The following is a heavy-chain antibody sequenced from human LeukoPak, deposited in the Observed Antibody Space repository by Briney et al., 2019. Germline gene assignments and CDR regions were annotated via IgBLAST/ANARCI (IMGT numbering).Heavy chain of an antibody. D-gene: IGHD2/OR15-2a*01. Sequence: SETLSLTCTVSGGSVSSYYWSWIRQSPGKGLEWIGYIHHSGGTNYNPSLKSRAAISVETSKNQFSLKLRSVTAADTAVYYCARAASMWGFFDYWGQGTLVTVSS. J-gene: IGHJ4*02. CDR2: IHHSGGT. V-gene: IGHV4-59*02. CDR3: ARAASMWGFFDY. CDR1: GGSVSSYY.